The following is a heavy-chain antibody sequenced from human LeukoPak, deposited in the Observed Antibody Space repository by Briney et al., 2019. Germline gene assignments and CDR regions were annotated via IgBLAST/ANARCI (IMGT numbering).Heavy chain of an antibody. CDR2: ISSRSEMI. CDR3: VTAFRIRGYYYGLDV. Sequence: QAGGSLRLSCAASGFTFITYDMNWVRQAPGKGPEWVSYISSRSEMIYYADSVRGRFTISRDNAKNSVYLQMNSLRDEDTALYYCVTAFRIRGYYYGLDVWGQGTTVTVSS. D-gene: IGHD3-10*01. J-gene: IGHJ6*02. V-gene: IGHV3-48*02. CDR1: GFTFITYD.